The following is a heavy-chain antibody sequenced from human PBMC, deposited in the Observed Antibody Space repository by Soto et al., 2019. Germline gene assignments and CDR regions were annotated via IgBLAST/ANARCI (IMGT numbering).Heavy chain of an antibody. CDR1: GFTFSSYW. CDR2: INSDGSST. J-gene: IGHJ4*02. Sequence: GGSLRLSCAASGFTFSSYWMHWVRQAPGKGLVWVSRINSDGSSTSYADSVKGRFTISRDNAKSTLYLQMNSLRAEDTAVYYCARPTSLGGNPFDYWGQGTLVTVS. CDR3: ARPTSLGGNPFDY. D-gene: IGHD2-15*01. V-gene: IGHV3-74*01.